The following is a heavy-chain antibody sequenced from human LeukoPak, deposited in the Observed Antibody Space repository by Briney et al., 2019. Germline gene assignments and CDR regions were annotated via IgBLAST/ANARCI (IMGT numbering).Heavy chain of an antibody. CDR1: GYTFTGYY. CDR3: ASAVDYYYDSSGYYPLNYFDY. V-gene: IGHV1-2*02. J-gene: IGHJ4*02. Sequence: ASVKVSCKASGYTFTGYYMHWVRQAPGQGLEWMGWINPNSGGTNYAQKFQGRVTMTRDTAISTAYMELSRLRSDDTAVYYCASAVDYYYDSSGYYPLNYFDYWGQGTLVTVSS. D-gene: IGHD3-22*01. CDR2: INPNSGGT.